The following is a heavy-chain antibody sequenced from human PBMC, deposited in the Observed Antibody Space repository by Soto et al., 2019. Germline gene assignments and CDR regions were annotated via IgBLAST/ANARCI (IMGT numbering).Heavy chain of an antibody. J-gene: IGHJ4*02. CDR3: ARGQEVGAHFFDS. CDR1: GFTFSGFD. Sequence: VGSLRLSCEASGFTFSGFDMHWVRQPTGKGLEWVSTIGTAGDTYYAVSVKGRFTISRDNAKNSLSLQMDSLRAGDTAVYFCARGQEVGAHFFDSWGQGTQVTVSS. CDR2: IGTAGDT. V-gene: IGHV3-13*01. D-gene: IGHD2-15*01.